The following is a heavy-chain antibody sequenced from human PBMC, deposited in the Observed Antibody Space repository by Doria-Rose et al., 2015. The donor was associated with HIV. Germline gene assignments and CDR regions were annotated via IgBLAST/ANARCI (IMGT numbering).Heavy chain of an antibody. CDR2: IFSDDER. V-gene: IGHV2-26*01. J-gene: IGHJ4*02. CDR1: GVSLSSPGMG. D-gene: IGHD6-13*01. Sequence: QITLKVSGPVLVKPTETPTLTCTVSGVSLSSPGMGVSWIRQPPGKALEWLANIFSDDERSYKTSLKSRLTISRGTSKSQVVLTMTDMDPVDTATYYCARIKSSRWYHKYYFDFWGQGALVIVSA. CDR3: ARIKSSRWYHKYYFDF.